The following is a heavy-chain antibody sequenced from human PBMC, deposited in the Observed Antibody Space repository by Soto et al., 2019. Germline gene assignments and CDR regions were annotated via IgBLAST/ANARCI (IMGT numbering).Heavy chain of an antibody. CDR1: GYTFTSYD. D-gene: IGHD3-9*01. J-gene: IGHJ3*02. CDR2: MNPNSGNT. CDR3: ARRSVLRYQHEAFAI. V-gene: IGHV1-8*01. Sequence: QVQLVQSGAEVKKPGASVKVSCKASGYTFTSYDINWVRQATGQGLEWMGWMNPNSGNTGYAQKFQGRVTMTRNTAXXTAYMGLSSLRSEDTAVYYCARRSVLRYQHEAFAIWGQGTMVTVSS.